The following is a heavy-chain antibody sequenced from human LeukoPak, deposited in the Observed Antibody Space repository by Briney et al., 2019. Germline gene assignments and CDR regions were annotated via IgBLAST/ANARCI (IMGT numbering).Heavy chain of an antibody. D-gene: IGHD5-18*01. CDR2: IRSKVYSGTT. CDR3: TRDRVGYSYDYSFDY. V-gene: IGHV3-49*03. J-gene: IGHJ4*02. CDR1: GFTFGDYA. Sequence: GGSLRLSCTASGFTFGDYAMNWFRQAPGKGLEWIGFIRSKVYSGTTDYAASVKGRFTISRDDSKSIAYLQMNSLKTEDTAVYYCTRDRVGYSYDYSFDYWGQGTLVTVSP.